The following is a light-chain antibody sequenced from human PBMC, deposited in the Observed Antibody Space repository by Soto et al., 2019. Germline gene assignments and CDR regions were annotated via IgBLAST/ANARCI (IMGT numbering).Light chain of an antibody. V-gene: IGLV2-14*01. J-gene: IGLJ2*01. Sequence: QSALTQPASVSGSPGQSITISCTGTSSDIGGYNYVSWFQQYPGKAPKVMIYEVTNRPSRVSNRFSGSKSGNTASLTISGLQAEDDADYYCSSYTSTNTLIFGGGTKVTVL. CDR2: EVT. CDR1: SSDIGGYNY. CDR3: SSYTSTNTLI.